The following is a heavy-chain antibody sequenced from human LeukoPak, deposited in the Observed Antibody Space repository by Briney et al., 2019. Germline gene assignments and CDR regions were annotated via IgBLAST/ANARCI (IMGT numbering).Heavy chain of an antibody. CDR1: GGSISSYY. CDR2: IYYSGST. Sequence: SETLSLTCTVSGGSISSYYWSWIRQPPGKGLEWIGYIYYSGSTNYNPSLKSRVTISVDTSKNQFSLKLSSVTAADTAVYYCARGNYSNLIYYYYYGMDVWGQGTTVTVSS. D-gene: IGHD4-11*01. V-gene: IGHV4-59*12. CDR3: ARGNYSNLIYYYYYGMDV. J-gene: IGHJ6*02.